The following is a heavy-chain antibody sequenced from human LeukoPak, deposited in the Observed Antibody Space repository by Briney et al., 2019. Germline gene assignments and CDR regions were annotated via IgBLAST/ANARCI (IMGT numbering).Heavy chain of an antibody. CDR1: GFTFSSYW. J-gene: IGHJ4*02. D-gene: IGHD7-27*01. V-gene: IGHV3-74*01. CDR2: INSDGSST. CDR3: ARVYDVNWGGFDY. Sequence: PGGSLRLSCAASGFTFSSYWMHWVRQAPGKGLVWVSRINSDGSSTSYADSVKGRFTISRDNAKNTLDLQVNRLRPEHTAVDYFARVYDVNWGGFDYWGRGPLVTVS.